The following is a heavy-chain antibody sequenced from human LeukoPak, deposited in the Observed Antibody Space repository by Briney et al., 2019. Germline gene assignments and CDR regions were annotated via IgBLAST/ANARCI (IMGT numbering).Heavy chain of an antibody. D-gene: IGHD5-24*01. CDR1: GFTFSSYA. V-gene: IGHV3-64*01. J-gene: IGHJ4*02. Sequence: GGSLRLSCAASGFTFSSYAMHWVRQAPGKGLEYVSAISSNGGSTYYANSVKGRFTISRDNSKNTLYLQMGSLRAEDMAVYYCARRYMATSAEDFEYWGQGTLVTVSS. CDR3: ARRYMATSAEDFEY. CDR2: ISSNGGST.